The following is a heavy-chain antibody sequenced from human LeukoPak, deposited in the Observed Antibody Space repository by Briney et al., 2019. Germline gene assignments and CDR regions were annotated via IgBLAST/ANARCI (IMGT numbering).Heavy chain of an antibody. CDR1: GFTFSNSA. Sequence: GGSLRLSCAASGFTFSNSALSWVRQAPGKGLEWVSDISGSGGSTYYADSVKGRFTISRDNSKNTLYLQMNSLRAEDTAVYYCAKGDTMIVVATDYWGQGTLVTVSS. CDR2: ISGSGGST. CDR3: AKGDTMIVVATDY. D-gene: IGHD3-22*01. V-gene: IGHV3-23*01. J-gene: IGHJ4*02.